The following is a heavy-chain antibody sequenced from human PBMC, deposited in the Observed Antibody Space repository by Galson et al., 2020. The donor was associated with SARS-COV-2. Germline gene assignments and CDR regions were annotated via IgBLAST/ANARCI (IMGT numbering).Heavy chain of an antibody. CDR2: IHWDDDK. J-gene: IGHJ4*02. D-gene: IGHD3-9*01. Sequence: SGPTLVKPTQTLTLTCTFSGFSLSTSGMYVSWIRQPPGKALEWLALIHWDDDKYYSTSLKTRLTISKDTSKNQVVLTMTNMDPVDTATYYCARTHYDILTGYYRAFDYWGQGTLVTVSS. V-gene: IGHV2-70*01. CDR1: GFSLSTSGMY. CDR3: ARTHYDILTGYYRAFDY.